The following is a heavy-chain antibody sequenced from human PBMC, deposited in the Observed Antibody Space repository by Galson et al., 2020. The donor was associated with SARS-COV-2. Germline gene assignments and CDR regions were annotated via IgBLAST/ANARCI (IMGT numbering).Heavy chain of an antibody. CDR3: TTEGIVVVPAAISGYSYGYALTQWEDYYYGMDV. CDR1: GFTFSNAW. D-gene: IGHD2-2*01. V-gene: IGHV3-15*01. CDR2: IKSKTDGGTT. J-gene: IGHJ6*02. Sequence: GESLKISCAASGFTFSNAWMSWVRQAPGKGLEWVGRIKSKTDGGTTDYAAPVKGRFTISRDDSKNTLYLQMNSLKTEDTAVYYCTTEGIVVVPAAISGYSYGYALTQWEDYYYGMDVWGQGTTVTVSS.